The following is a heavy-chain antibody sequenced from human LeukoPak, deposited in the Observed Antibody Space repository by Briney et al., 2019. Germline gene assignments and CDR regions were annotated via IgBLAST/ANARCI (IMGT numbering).Heavy chain of an antibody. CDR3: ARGGQGDGYSADEAFDI. J-gene: IGHJ3*02. D-gene: IGHD5-18*01. CDR2: TYYRSKWYN. V-gene: IGHV6-1*01. Sequence: SQTLSLTCAISGDSVSSNTGIWNWVRQSPSRGLEWLGRTYYRSKWYNDYVVSVKGRINISPDTSKNQFSLHLNSVTPEDPAVYFCARGGQGDGYSADEAFDIWGQGTMVTVS. CDR1: GDSVSSNTGI.